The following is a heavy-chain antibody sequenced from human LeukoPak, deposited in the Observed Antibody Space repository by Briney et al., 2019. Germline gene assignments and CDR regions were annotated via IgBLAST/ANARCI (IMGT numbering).Heavy chain of an antibody. Sequence: ASVMVSCKASGYTFTGYYMHWVRQAPGQGLGWMGWISAYNGNTNYAQKLQGRVTMTTDTSTSTAYMELRSLRSDDTAVYYCAREGGYNWNDGFDYWGQGSLVLVSS. D-gene: IGHD1-20*01. CDR1: GYTFTGYY. V-gene: IGHV1-18*04. CDR3: AREGGYNWNDGFDY. J-gene: IGHJ4*02. CDR2: ISAYNGNT.